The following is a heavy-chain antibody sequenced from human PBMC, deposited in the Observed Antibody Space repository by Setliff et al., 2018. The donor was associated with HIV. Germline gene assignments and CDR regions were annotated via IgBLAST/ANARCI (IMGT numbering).Heavy chain of an antibody. J-gene: IGHJ6*03. D-gene: IGHD3-3*01. CDR2: INHSGRT. CDR3: ARAIFGIVYYYMDV. V-gene: IGHV4-34*01. Sequence: PSETLSLTCAVYGGSFSGYYWNWIRQSPGRGLEWIGEINHSGRTYYNPSLKSRVTISVDTSKNQFSLKLSSVTAADTAVYYCARAIFGIVYYYMDVWGKGTTVTVSS. CDR1: GGSFSGYY.